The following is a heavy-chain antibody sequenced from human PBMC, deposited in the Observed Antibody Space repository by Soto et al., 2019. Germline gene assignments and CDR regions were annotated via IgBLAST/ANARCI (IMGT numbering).Heavy chain of an antibody. CDR3: ARDSKYYYDSSGPAYYFDY. D-gene: IGHD3-22*01. V-gene: IGHV4-59*01. CDR1: GGSISSYY. CDR2: IYYSGST. J-gene: IGHJ4*02. Sequence: SETLSLTCTASGGSISSYYWSWIRQPPGKGLEWIGYIYYSGSTNYNPSLKSRVTISVDTSKNQFSLKLSSVTAADTAVYYCARDSKYYYDSSGPAYYFDYWGQGTLVTVSS.